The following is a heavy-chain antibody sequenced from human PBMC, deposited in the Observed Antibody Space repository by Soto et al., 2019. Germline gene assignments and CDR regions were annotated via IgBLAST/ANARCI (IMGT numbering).Heavy chain of an antibody. Sequence: QVQLVESGGDVVQPGRSLRLSCAASGFTFSSYGMHWVRQAPGKGLEWVGVISYDGSNKYYADSVKGRFSISRDNSRNTLYLQMNSLRAEDTAVYYCAKGGYSGYDYGDYWGQGTLVTVSS. V-gene: IGHV3-30*18. CDR2: ISYDGSNK. CDR3: AKGGYSGYDYGDY. J-gene: IGHJ4*02. D-gene: IGHD5-12*01. CDR1: GFTFSSYG.